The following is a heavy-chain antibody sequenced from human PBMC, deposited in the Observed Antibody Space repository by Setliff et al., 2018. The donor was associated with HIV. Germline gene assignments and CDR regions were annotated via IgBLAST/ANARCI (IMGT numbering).Heavy chain of an antibody. CDR3: ASPSDQTAGGFDI. V-gene: IGHV4-31*03. D-gene: IGHD2-15*01. J-gene: IGHJ3*02. CDR2: IYYSGST. CDR1: GGSISSGAYY. Sequence: SETLSLTCTVSGGSISSGAYYWSWFRQHPGKGLEWIGYIYYSGSTYYNPSLKSRVTISVDTSKNQFSLKLSSVTAADTAVYYCASPSDQTAGGFDIWGQGTMVTVSS.